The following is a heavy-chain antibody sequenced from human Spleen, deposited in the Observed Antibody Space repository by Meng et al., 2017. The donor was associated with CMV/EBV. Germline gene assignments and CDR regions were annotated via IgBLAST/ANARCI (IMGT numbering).Heavy chain of an antibody. Sequence: ASVKVSCKVSGHTFNSYGITWVRQAPGQGLEWVGWISSYNGNTNYAQKFLGRVTLTTDTSTSIAYMELRSLRSDDTAVYYCATIAYCGGDCYQVHPLYDHWGQGTLVTVSS. CDR2: ISSYNGNT. CDR1: GHTFNSYG. J-gene: IGHJ5*02. V-gene: IGHV1-18*01. CDR3: ATIAYCGGDCYQVHPLYDH. D-gene: IGHD2-21*01.